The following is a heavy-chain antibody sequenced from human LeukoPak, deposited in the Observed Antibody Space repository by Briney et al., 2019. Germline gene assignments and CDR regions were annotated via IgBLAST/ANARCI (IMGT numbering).Heavy chain of an antibody. D-gene: IGHD6-19*01. J-gene: IGHJ4*02. CDR1: GYTFTTYG. V-gene: IGHV1-18*01. CDR2: ISAYNGNT. CDR3: ARDRRIAVAEFDY. Sequence: ASVKVSCKASGYTFTTYGISWVRQAPGQGLEWRGWISAYNGNTNYAQELPGRVTMTTDTSTSTAYMGLRSLRSDGTAVYYCARDRRIAVAEFDYWGQGTLVTVSS.